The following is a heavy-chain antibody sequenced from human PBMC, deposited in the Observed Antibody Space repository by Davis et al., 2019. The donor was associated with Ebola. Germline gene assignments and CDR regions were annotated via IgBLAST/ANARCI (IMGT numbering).Heavy chain of an antibody. V-gene: IGHV2-70*01. J-gene: IGHJ6*02. Sequence: SGPTLVKPTQTLTLTSTFSGFSLSTSGMCVSWIRQPPGKALEWLALIDWDDDKYYSTSLKTRLTISKDTSKNQVILTMTNMDPVDTATYYCARVRVQLWFGNYYYYGMDVWGQGTTVTVSS. CDR1: GFSLSTSGMC. D-gene: IGHD5-18*01. CDR3: ARVRVQLWFGNYYYYGMDV. CDR2: IDWDDDK.